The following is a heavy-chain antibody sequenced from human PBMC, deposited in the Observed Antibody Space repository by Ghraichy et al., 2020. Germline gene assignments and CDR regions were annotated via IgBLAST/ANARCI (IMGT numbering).Heavy chain of an antibody. CDR2: INSDGSST. CDR3: AREWNYDFWSGYEYYYGMDV. V-gene: IGHV3-74*01. D-gene: IGHD3-3*01. J-gene: IGHJ6*02. Sequence: GGSLRLSCAASGFTFSSYWMHWVRQAPGKGLVWVSRINSDGSSTSYADSVKGRFTISRDNAKNTLYLQMNSLRAEDTAVYYCAREWNYDFWSGYEYYYGMDVWGQGTTVTVSS. CDR1: GFTFSSYW.